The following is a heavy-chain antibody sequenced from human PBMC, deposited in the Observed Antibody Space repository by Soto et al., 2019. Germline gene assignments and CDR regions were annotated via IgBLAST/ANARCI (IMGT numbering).Heavy chain of an antibody. J-gene: IGHJ6*03. CDR3: SRQASDFWSGKPQYYMDV. V-gene: IGHV3-73*01. CDR1: GLTFSGSA. CDR2: IRSKGNNYAT. D-gene: IGHD3-3*01. Sequence: EVQLVESGGGLVQPGGSLKLSWAASGLTFSGSAMHWVRQASGKGLEWVGLIRSKGNNYATVYGASLKGRFTISRDDAKNTAYLQMNSLNTEDTAVYYCSRQASDFWSGKPQYYMDVWGKGTTVTVSS.